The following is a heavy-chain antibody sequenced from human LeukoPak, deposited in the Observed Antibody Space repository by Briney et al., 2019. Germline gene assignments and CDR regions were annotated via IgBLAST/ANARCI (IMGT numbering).Heavy chain of an antibody. CDR1: GGSISSGSYY. CDR2: IYTSGST. J-gene: IGHJ4*02. V-gene: IGHV4-61*02. Sequence: SETLSLTCTVSGGSISSGSYYWSWIRQPAGKGLEWIGRIYTSGSTNYNPSLKSRVTISVDTSKNQFSLKLSSVTAADTAVYYCARGERDTAISYWGQGTLVTVSS. CDR3: ARGERDTAISY. D-gene: IGHD5-18*01.